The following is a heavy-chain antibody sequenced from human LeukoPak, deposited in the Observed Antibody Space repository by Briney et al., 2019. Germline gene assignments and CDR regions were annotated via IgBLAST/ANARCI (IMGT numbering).Heavy chain of an antibody. V-gene: IGHV5-51*01. J-gene: IGHJ6*03. D-gene: IGHD1-26*01. CDR3: ARHISSGSYYYYYYMDV. Sequence: GESLKISCKGSGYSFTSYWIGWVRQMPGKGLEWMGIIYPGDSDTRYSPSFQGQVTISADKSISTAYLQWSSLEASDTAMYYCARHISSGSYYYYYYMDVWGKGTTVTVSS. CDR1: GYSFTSYW. CDR2: IYPGDSDT.